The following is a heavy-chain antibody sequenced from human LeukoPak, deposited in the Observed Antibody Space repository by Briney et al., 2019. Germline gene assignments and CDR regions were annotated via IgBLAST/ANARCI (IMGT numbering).Heavy chain of an antibody. CDR2: ISSSSYI. CDR3: ARDGAAMASDDAFDI. V-gene: IGHV3-21*01. J-gene: IGHJ3*02. D-gene: IGHD5-18*01. Sequence: GGSLRLSCAASGFTFSSYSMNWVRQAPGKGLEWVSSISSSSYIYYADSVKGRFTISRDNAKNSLYLQMNSLRAEDTAVYYCARDGAAMASDDAFDIWGQGTMVTVSS. CDR1: GFTFSSYS.